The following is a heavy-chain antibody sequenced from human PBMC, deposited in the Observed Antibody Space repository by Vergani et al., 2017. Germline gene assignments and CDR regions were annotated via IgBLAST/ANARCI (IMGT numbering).Heavy chain of an antibody. CDR2: IYTSGST. J-gene: IGHJ4*02. CDR3: AREPTHITIFGVVIQDYFDY. D-gene: IGHD3-3*01. Sequence: QVQLQESGPGLVKPSETLSLTCTVSGGSISSYYWSWIRQPAGKGLEWIGRIYTSGSTNYNPSLKSRVTMSVDTSKNQFSLKLSSVTAADTAVYYCAREPTHITIFGVVIQDYFDYWGQGTLVTVSS. V-gene: IGHV4-4*07. CDR1: GGSISSYY.